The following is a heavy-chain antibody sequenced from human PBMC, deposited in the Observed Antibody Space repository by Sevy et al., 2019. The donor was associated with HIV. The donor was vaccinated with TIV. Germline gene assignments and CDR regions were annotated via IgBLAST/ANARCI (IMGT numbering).Heavy chain of an antibody. CDR1: GYTLTKLS. V-gene: IGHV1-24*01. D-gene: IGHD2-15*01. J-gene: IGHJ5*02. CDR2: FDPQHGET. CDR3: ATVGLRYFSGSSTYQGDWFDP. Sequence: ASVKVSCKVSGYTLTKLSIHWVRQAPGKGLEWMGHFDPQHGETIYAERFQGRVTITADTSIDTGYMELSGLTSEDTAVYYCATVGLRYFSGSSTYQGDWFDPWGQGTLVTVSS.